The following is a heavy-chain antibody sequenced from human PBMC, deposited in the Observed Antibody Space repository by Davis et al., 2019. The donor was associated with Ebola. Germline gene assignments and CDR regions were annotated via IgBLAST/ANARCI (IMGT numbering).Heavy chain of an antibody. Sequence: MPSETLSLTCTVSGGSISSSSYYWGWIRQPPGKGLEWIGSIYYSGSTYYNPSLKSRVTISVDTSKNQFSLKLSSVTAADTAVYYCARGHGAQWLHWGQGTLVTVPS. CDR1: GGSISSSSYY. CDR2: IYYSGST. J-gene: IGHJ4*02. D-gene: IGHD6-19*01. CDR3: ARGHGAQWLH. V-gene: IGHV4-39*01.